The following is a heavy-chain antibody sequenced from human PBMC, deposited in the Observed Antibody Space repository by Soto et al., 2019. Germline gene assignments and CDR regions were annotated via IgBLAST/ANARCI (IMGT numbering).Heavy chain of an antibody. V-gene: IGHV1-69*13. CDR2: IIPIFGTA. D-gene: IGHD4-17*01. J-gene: IGHJ6*02. CDR1: GGTFSSYA. CDR3: ARALYGDYVISPHYYGMDV. Sequence: ASVKVSCKASGGTFSSYAISWVRQAPGQGLEWMGGIIPIFGTANYAQKFQGRVTITADESTSTAYMELSSLRSEDTAVYYCARALYGDYVISPHYYGMDVWGQGTTVTVSS.